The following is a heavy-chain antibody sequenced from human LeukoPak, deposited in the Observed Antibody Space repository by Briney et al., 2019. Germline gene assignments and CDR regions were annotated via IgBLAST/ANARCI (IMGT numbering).Heavy chain of an antibody. CDR3: AKWKYSNLGIDDY. CDR2: ISGSGDNT. V-gene: IGHV3-23*01. Sequence: GGSLRLSCAASGFTFSSYAMSWVRQVPGKGLEWVSVISGSGDNTYYADSVKGRFTISRDNSKNMLYLQMNSLRAEDTAVYYCAKWKYSNLGIDDYWGQGTLVTVSS. CDR1: GFTFSSYA. J-gene: IGHJ4*02. D-gene: IGHD6-13*01.